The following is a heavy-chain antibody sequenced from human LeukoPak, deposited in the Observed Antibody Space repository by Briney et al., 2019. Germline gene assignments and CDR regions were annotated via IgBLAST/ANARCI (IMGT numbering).Heavy chain of an antibody. CDR1: GFTFSSYS. CDR3: ARGETYDSGGYGKFDY. V-gene: IGHV3-74*01. CDR2: VNSDGSST. Sequence: GGSLRLSCAASGFTFSSYSMNWVRQAPGKGLVWVSRVNSDGSSTSYADSVKGRFTISRDNAKNTLYLQMNSLRAEDTAVYYCARGETYDSGGYGKFDYWGQGTLVTVSS. D-gene: IGHD3-22*01. J-gene: IGHJ4*02.